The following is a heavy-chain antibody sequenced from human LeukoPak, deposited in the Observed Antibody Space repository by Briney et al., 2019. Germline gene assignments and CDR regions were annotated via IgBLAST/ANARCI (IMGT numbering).Heavy chain of an antibody. Sequence: SVKVSCKASGGTFSSYAISWVRQAPGQGLEWMGGIIPIFGTANCAQKFQGRVTITTDESTSTAYMELSSLRSEDTAVYYCARSLEMATTFYYYYMDVWGKGTTVTVSS. D-gene: IGHD5-24*01. CDR2: IIPIFGTA. V-gene: IGHV1-69*05. CDR3: ARSLEMATTFYYYYMDV. J-gene: IGHJ6*03. CDR1: GGTFSSYA.